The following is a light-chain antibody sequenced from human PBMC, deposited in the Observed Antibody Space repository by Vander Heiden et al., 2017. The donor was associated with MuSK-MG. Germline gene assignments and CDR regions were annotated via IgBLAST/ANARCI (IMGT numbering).Light chain of an antibody. J-gene: IGKJ2*01. Sequence: DIQMIQSPSSLSASVANRVTITFLPSQCISSYLHWYQQKPGKAPKLLIYAASSLQSGVPSRVSGRGSGTDFTLIISSLQPEDFATYDGQQSYSTRPYTFGQGTKVEIK. CDR1: QCISSY. V-gene: IGKV1-39*01. CDR3: QQSYSTRPYT. CDR2: AAS.